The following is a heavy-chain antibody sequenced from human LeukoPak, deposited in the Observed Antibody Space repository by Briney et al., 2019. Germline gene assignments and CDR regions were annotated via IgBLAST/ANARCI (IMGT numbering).Heavy chain of an antibody. CDR3: ARAARNDYGVHDGFDI. V-gene: IGHV4-61*02. Sequence: SQTLSLTCTVSGGSISSGSYYWSWIRQPAGKGLEWIGRIYTSGSTNYNPSLKSRVTISVDTSKNQFSLKLSSVTAADTAVYYCARAARNDYGVHDGFDIWGQGTMVTVSS. J-gene: IGHJ3*02. CDR2: IYTSGST. D-gene: IGHD4-17*01. CDR1: GGSISSGSYY.